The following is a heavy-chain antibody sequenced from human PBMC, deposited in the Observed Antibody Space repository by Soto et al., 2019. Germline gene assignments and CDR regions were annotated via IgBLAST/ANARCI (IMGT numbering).Heavy chain of an antibody. CDR2: IWYDGSNK. CDR1: GFTFSSYG. J-gene: IGHJ6*03. D-gene: IGHD2-21*02. V-gene: IGHV3-33*01. CDR3: ARMARDCWGWKYYYYYMDV. Sequence: QVQLVESGGGVVQPGRSLRLSCAASGFTFSSYGMHWVRQAPGKGLEWVAVIWYDGSNKYYADSVKGRFTISRDNSKNTLYLQMNSLRGEDPAVYYCARMARDCWGWKYYYYYMDVWGKGPTVTVSS.